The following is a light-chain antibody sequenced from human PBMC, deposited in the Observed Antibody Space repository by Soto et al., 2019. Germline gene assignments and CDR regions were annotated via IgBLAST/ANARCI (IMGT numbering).Light chain of an antibody. CDR3: QQYSRSPFT. CDR2: GAS. V-gene: IGKV3-20*01. CDR1: QSVSSNN. Sequence: EIVLTQSPGTLSLSPGERATLSCRASQSVSSNNLAWYQQRPGQAPRVVIYGASTRATGIPERFSGSGSGTDFTLTISRLEPEDFAVYYCQQYSRSPFTFGPGNKVDIK. J-gene: IGKJ3*01.